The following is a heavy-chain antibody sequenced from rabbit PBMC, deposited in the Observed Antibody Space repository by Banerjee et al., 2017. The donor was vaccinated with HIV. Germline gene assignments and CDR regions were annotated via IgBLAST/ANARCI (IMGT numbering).Heavy chain of an antibody. CDR3: ARGTGYAGSNL. CDR2: INTSSGNT. D-gene: IGHD4-2*01. J-gene: IGHJ4*01. V-gene: IGHV1S40*01. CDR1: GFSFSNKSV. Sequence: ASGFSFSNKSVMCWVRQAPGKGLEWIACINTSSGNTVYASWAKGRFTISKTSSTTVTLQMTSLTAADTATYFCARGTGYAGSNLWGPGPLVTVS.